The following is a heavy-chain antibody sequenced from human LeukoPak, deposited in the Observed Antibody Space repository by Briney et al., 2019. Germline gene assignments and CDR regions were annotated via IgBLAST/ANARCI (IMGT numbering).Heavy chain of an antibody. CDR3: TILAVAGGEVFDY. D-gene: IGHD6-19*01. J-gene: IGHJ4*02. CDR2: ISAVFANT. CDR1: GFTFDNYV. V-gene: IGHV3-23*01. Sequence: GGSLRLSCAASGFTFDNYVMAWFRQAPGKGLEWVSTISAVFANTYSADSVKGRFTISRDNSKSTLYLQMNSLRAEDTAVYHCTILAVAGGEVFDYWGQGTLVTVSS.